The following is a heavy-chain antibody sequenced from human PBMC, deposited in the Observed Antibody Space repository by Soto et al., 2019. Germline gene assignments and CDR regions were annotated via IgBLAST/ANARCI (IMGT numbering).Heavy chain of an antibody. V-gene: IGHV1-2*02. CDR2: INPNSGGT. Sequence: ASVKVSCKASGYTFTGYYMHWVRQAPGQGLEWMGWINPNSGGTNYAQKFQGRVTMTRDTSISTAYMELSRLRSDDTAVYYCARDIAVAGTRVFDYWGQGTLVNVSS. CDR3: ARDIAVAGTRVFDY. CDR1: GYTFTGYY. D-gene: IGHD6-19*01. J-gene: IGHJ4*02.